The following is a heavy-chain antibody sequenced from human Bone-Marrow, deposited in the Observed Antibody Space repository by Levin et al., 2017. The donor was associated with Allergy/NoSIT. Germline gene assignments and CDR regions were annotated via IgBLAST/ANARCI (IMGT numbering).Heavy chain of an antibody. CDR2: ISSGGDFI. J-gene: IGHJ4*02. CDR1: GFTFSNYV. D-gene: IGHD6-25*01. V-gene: IGHV3-23*01. CDR3: ARVGVAAAGDH. Sequence: GESLKISCAASGFTFSNYVMSWVRQSPGKGLERVAGISSGGDFIYYADSVKGRFTVSRDNSKNTVYLQMSSLRAEDTAIYFCARVGVAAAGDHWGQGTLVTVSS.